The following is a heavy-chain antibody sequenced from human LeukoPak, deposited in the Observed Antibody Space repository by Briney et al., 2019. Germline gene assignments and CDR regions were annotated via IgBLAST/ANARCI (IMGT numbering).Heavy chain of an antibody. CDR1: GGSISSSNW. Sequence: SRTLSLTCAVSGGSISSSNWWSWVRQPPGKGLEWIGEIYHSGSTNYNPSLKSRVTISIDTSKNQFSLKLSSVTAADTAVYYCARLYSGTYGGIYYYYYMEVWGKGTTVTVSS. J-gene: IGHJ6*03. CDR2: IYHSGST. V-gene: IGHV4-4*02. CDR3: ARLYSGTYGGIYYYYYMEV. D-gene: IGHD1-26*01.